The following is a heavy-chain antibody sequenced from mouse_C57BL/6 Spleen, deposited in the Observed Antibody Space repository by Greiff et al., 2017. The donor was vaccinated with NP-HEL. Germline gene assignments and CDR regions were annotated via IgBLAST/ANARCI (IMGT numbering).Heavy chain of an antibody. CDR3: ARDYYGRWYFDV. D-gene: IGHD1-1*01. CDR1: GFTFSDYY. CDR2: INYDGSST. Sequence: EVKLVESEGGLVQPGSSMKLSCTASGFTFSDYYMAWVRQVPEKGLEWVANINYDGSSTYYLDSLKSRFIISRDNAKNILYLQMSSLKSEDTATYYCARDYYGRWYFDVWGTGTTVTVSS. V-gene: IGHV5-16*01. J-gene: IGHJ1*03.